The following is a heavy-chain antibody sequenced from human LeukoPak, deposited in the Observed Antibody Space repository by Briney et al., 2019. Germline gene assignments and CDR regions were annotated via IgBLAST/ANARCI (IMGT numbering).Heavy chain of an antibody. D-gene: IGHD3-10*01. J-gene: IGHJ3*02. Sequence: GGSLRLSCAASGFTFDDYAMHWVRQAPGKGLEWVSGLSWNSVSIGYTDSVKGRFTLSRDNAKNSLYLQMNSLRAEDTALYYCAKDISPTTMVRGANAFDIWGQGTMVTVSS. CDR3: AKDISPTTMVRGANAFDI. V-gene: IGHV3-9*01. CDR2: LSWNSVSI. CDR1: GFTFDDYA.